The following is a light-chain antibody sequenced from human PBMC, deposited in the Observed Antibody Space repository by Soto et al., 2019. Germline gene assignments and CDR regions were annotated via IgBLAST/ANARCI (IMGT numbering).Light chain of an antibody. J-gene: IGKJ4*01. V-gene: IGKV1-39*01. CDR3: QQSYSTLVT. Sequence: DIQMTQSPSSLSASIGDRVTITCRASQSITKYLNWYQQKPGKAPKLLISAASNLQSGDPSRFSGSGSGTDFTLTSNSLQPDDFATYYCQQSYSTLVTFGGGTKVEIK. CDR1: QSITKY. CDR2: AAS.